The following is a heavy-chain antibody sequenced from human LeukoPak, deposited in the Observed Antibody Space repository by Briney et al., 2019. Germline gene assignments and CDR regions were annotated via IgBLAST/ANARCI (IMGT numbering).Heavy chain of an antibody. CDR2: IRSKANSYAT. CDR3: TSRSIVPSGDY. V-gene: IGHV3-73*01. CDR1: GFTFSGSA. D-gene: IGHD6-6*01. Sequence: GGSLRLSCAASGFTFSGSAMHWVRQASGKGLEWVGRIRSKANSYATAYAASVKGRFTISRDDSKNTAYLQMNSLKTEDTAVYYYTSRSIVPSGDYWGQGTLVTVSS. J-gene: IGHJ4*02.